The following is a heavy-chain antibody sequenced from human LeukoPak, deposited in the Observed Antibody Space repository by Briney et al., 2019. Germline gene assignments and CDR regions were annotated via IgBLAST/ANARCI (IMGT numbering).Heavy chain of an antibody. CDR2: ISSSSRYI. D-gene: IGHD3-22*01. CDR3: ARDPYYDSAY. Sequence: GGSLRLSCAASGFTSSSYSMNWVRQAPGKGLEWVSSISSSSRYIYYADSVKGRFTISRDTAKNSLYLQMNSLRAEDTAVYYIARDPYYDSAYWGQGTLVTVSS. V-gene: IGHV3-21*01. CDR1: GFTSSSYS. J-gene: IGHJ4*02.